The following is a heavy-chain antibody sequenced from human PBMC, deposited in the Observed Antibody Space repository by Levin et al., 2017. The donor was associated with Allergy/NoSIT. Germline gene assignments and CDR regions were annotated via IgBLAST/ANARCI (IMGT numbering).Heavy chain of an antibody. CDR2: IYHSGST. D-gene: IGHD5-18*01. Sequence: PSETLSLTCAVSGGSISSSNWWSWVRQPPGKGLEWLGEIYHSGSTNYNPSLKSRVTISVDKSKNQFSLKLSSVTAADTAVYYCARATYSYGPPPRAFDYWGQGTLVTVSS. CDR3: ARATYSYGPPPRAFDY. J-gene: IGHJ4*02. CDR1: GGSISSSNW. V-gene: IGHV4-4*02.